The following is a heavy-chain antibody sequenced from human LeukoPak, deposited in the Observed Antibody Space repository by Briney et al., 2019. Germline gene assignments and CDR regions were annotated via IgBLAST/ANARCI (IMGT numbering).Heavy chain of an antibody. J-gene: IGHJ5*02. Sequence: ASVKVSCKASGYTFTSYAMNWVRQAPGQGLEWMGWINTNTGNPTYAQGFTGRFVFSLDTSVSTAYLQISSLKAEETAVYYCARVIGYYDSSGYYYCWFDPWRQGTLVTVPS. V-gene: IGHV7-4-1*02. CDR1: GYTFTSYA. CDR2: INTNTGNP. D-gene: IGHD3-22*01. CDR3: ARVIGYYDSSGYYYCWFDP.